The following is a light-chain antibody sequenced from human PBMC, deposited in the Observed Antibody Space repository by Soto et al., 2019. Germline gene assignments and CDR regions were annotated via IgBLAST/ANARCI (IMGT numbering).Light chain of an antibody. V-gene: IGKV3-15*01. CDR1: QSVSSN. CDR3: QQYNNWLLFT. J-gene: IGKJ3*01. CDR2: GAS. Sequence: EIVMTQSPATLSVSPGERATLSCRASQSVSSNLAWYQQKPGQAPRLLIYGASTRATGIPARFRGSGSGTEFTLTISSLQSEDFAVYYCQQYNNWLLFTFGPGTKVDIK.